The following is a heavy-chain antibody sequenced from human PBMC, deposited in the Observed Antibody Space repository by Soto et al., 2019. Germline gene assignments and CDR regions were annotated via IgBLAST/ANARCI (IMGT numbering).Heavy chain of an antibody. CDR2: INAGNGNT. J-gene: IGHJ6*02. CDR1: GYTFTNYA. D-gene: IGHD3-10*01. Sequence: QVQLVQSGAEVKKPGTSVKVSCKASGYTFTNYAMHWVRQAPGQRLEWMGWINAGNGNTKYSQKFQGRITITRDTSASTAYLELSSLRYEDTAVYYCARGPLLWGDVWGQGTTVTVSS. V-gene: IGHV1-3*01. CDR3: ARGPLLWGDV.